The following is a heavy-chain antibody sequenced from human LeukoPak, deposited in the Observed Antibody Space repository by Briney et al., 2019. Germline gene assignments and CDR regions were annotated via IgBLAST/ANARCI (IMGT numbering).Heavy chain of an antibody. V-gene: IGHV3-53*01. J-gene: IGHJ3*02. CDR1: GFTVSSSY. CDR3: ARMSPMNAFEI. Sequence: GGSLRLSCAASGFTVSSSYLSWARQAPGKGLEWVSVIHSAGSTYYADSVKGRFTISRDNSKNTLYVQMNSLRAEDTAVYYCARMSPMNAFEIWGQGTMVTVSS. CDR2: IHSAGST.